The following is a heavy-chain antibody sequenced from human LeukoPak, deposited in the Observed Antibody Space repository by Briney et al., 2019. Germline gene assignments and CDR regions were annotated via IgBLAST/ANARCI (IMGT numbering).Heavy chain of an antibody. V-gene: IGHV4-39*07. CDR2: MYYSGST. CDR3: ARDQQWTDY. CDR1: GGSISSSSYY. D-gene: IGHD1/OR15-1a*01. Sequence: SETLSLTCTVSGGSISSSSYYWGWIRQPPGKGPEWIVSMYYSGSTFYNPSLKSRVTMSVDTSKNQFSLKLSSVTAADTAVYYCARDQQWTDYWGQGTLVTVSS. J-gene: IGHJ4*02.